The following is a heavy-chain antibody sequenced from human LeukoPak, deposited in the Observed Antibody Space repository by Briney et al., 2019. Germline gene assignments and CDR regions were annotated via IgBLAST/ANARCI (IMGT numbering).Heavy chain of an antibody. CDR1: GGSISSYY. D-gene: IGHD1-26*01. CDR3: ARDRGVGAPL. J-gene: IGHJ4*02. Sequence: SETLSLTCTVSGGSISSYYWSWIRQPPGKGLEWIGYIFYSGSTNYNPSLKSRVTISVDTSKNQFSLKLSSVPAADTAVYYCARDRGVGAPLWGQGTLVTVSS. CDR2: IFYSGST. V-gene: IGHV4-59*01.